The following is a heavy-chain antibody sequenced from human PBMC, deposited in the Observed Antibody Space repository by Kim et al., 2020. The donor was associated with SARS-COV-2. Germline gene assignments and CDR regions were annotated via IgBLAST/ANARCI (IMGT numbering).Heavy chain of an antibody. Sequence: SETLSLTCTVSGGSISSSSYYWGWIRQPPGKGLEWIGSIYYSGSTYYNPSLKSRVTISVDTSKNQFSLKLSSVTAADTAVYYCARRRRQQLPKGLVSGFDPWGQGTLVTVSS. V-gene: IGHV4-39*01. D-gene: IGHD6-13*01. J-gene: IGHJ5*02. CDR2: IYYSGST. CDR3: ARRRRQQLPKGLVSGFDP. CDR1: GGSISSSSYY.